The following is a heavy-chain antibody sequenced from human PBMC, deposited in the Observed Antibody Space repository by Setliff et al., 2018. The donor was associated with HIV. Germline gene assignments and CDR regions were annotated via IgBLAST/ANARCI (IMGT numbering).Heavy chain of an antibody. CDR3: AKEWAVAGTGFGDH. D-gene: IGHD6-19*01. CDR1: GFSFSAYA. CDR2: IIGSGKDT. Sequence: GESLTLYCEASGFSFSAYAMSWVRQAPGEALEYVSSIIGSGKDTYYADSVKGRFTISRDNSKNTLYLHMNSLRAEDTALYYCAKEWAVAGTGFGDHWGHGTLVTVSS. V-gene: IGHV3-23*01. J-gene: IGHJ4*01.